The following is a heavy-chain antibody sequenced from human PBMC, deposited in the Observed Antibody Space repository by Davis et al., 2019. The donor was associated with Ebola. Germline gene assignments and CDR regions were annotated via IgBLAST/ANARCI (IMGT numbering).Heavy chain of an antibody. CDR1: GGSFSGYY. D-gene: IGHD4-11*01. CDR2: INHSGST. CDR3: ARGPTVNGLDY. V-gene: IGHV4-34*01. J-gene: IGHJ4*02. Sequence: MPGGSLRLSCAVDGGSFSGYYWGWIRQPPGKGLEWIGEINHSGSTTYNPSLKSRATISVDTSKNQFSRKLSSVTAADTAVYYCARGPTVNGLDYWGQGTMVTVSS.